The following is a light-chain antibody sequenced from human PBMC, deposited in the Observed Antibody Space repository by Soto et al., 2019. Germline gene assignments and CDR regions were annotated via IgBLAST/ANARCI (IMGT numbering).Light chain of an antibody. J-gene: IGKJ4*01. CDR2: ASS. V-gene: IGKV1D-12*01. Sequence: DIQMAQSPSSVSASVGDRVTITCRASQGMRSRLAWYQQKPGKAPNLLIYASSSLQSGVPSRFSVSGSGTDFTLTISSLQPEDVATYYCQQTDSFSFGGGTKVEIK. CDR1: QGMRSR. CDR3: QQTDSFS.